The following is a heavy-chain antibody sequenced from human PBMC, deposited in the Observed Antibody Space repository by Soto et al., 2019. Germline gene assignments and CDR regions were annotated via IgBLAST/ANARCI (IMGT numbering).Heavy chain of an antibody. CDR1: GGSFSGYY. CDR3: ARDRAIAAAGTGYYGMDV. Sequence: TETLSLTCAVYGGSFSGYYWSWIRQPPGKGLEWIGEINHSGSTNYNPSLKSRVTISVDTSKNQFSLKLSSVTAADTAVYYCARDRAIAAAGTGYYGMDVWGQGTTVTVSS. D-gene: IGHD6-13*01. V-gene: IGHV4-34*01. J-gene: IGHJ6*02. CDR2: INHSGST.